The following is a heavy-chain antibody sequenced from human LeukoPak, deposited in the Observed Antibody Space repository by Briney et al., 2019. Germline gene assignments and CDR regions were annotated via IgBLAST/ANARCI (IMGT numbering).Heavy chain of an antibody. CDR2: ISYDGSKK. D-gene: IGHD1-1*01. J-gene: IGHJ4*02. Sequence: GGSLRLSCAASGFTFSSNSMHWVRQAPGKGLEWVAVISYDGSKKYYADSVKGRLTISRDNSQNTLYLQMNSLRSEDTAVYYCARDLGTIPDMYYFDYWGQGTLVTVSS. CDR3: ARDLGTIPDMYYFDY. CDR1: GFTFSSNS. V-gene: IGHV3-30-3*01.